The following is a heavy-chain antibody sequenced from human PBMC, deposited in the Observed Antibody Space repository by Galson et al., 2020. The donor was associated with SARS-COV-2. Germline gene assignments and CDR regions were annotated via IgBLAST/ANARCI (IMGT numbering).Heavy chain of an antibody. CDR2: ISSSSSYI. Sequence: NSGGSLRLSCAASGFTFSSYSMNWVRQAPGKGLEWVSSISSSSSYIYYADSVKGRFTISRDNAKNSLYLQMNSLRAEDTAVYYCAREKWLPPGIYYYGMDVWGQGTTVTVSS. V-gene: IGHV3-21*01. D-gene: IGHD6-19*01. CDR3: AREKWLPPGIYYYGMDV. J-gene: IGHJ6*02. CDR1: GFTFSSYS.